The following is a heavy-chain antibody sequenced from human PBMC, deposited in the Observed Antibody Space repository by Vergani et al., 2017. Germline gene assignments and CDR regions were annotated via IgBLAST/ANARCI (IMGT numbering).Heavy chain of an antibody. D-gene: IGHD5-18*01. V-gene: IGHV3-23*01. J-gene: IGHJ6*03. CDR3: ARGPPQLWPSGYYYYYMDV. CDR2: LSGSGSST. Sequence: EVQLLESGGGLVQSGGSLRLSCAASGFTFSSYAMGWVRQAPGKGLEWVSVLSGSGSSTYYADSVRGRFTISRDNSKNTLYLQMNSLRAEDTAVYYCARGPPQLWPSGYYYYYMDVWGKGTTVTVSS. CDR1: GFTFSSYA.